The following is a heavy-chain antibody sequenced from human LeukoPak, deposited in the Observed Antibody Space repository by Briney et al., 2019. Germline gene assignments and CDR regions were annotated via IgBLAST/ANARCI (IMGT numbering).Heavy chain of an antibody. J-gene: IGHJ4*02. Sequence: SETLSLTCTVSGGSISRYYWSWIRQPPGKGLEWIGYIYYSGSTNYNPSLKSRVTISVDTSKNQFSLKLSSVTAADTAVYYCARDGSGSSGWYNFDYWGQGTLVTVSS. CDR1: GGSISRYY. CDR2: IYYSGST. CDR3: ARDGSGSSGWYNFDY. V-gene: IGHV4-59*01. D-gene: IGHD6-19*01.